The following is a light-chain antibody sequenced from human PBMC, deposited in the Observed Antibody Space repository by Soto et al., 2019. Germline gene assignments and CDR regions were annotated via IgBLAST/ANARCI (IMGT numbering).Light chain of an antibody. J-gene: IGKJ4*01. CDR1: QSISSY. Sequence: DIKMTQSPSSLSASVGDRVTITCRASQSISSYLNWYQQKPGKAPKLLIYAASSLQSGVPSRFSGSGSGTHFTLTISSLQPEDFASYYCQQTYSTPLTFGGGTKVDI. CDR3: QQTYSTPLT. CDR2: AAS. V-gene: IGKV1-39*01.